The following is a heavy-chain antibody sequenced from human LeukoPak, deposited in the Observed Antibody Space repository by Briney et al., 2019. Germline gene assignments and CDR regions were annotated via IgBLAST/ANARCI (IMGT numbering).Heavy chain of an antibody. Sequence: SETLSLTCTVSGGSVTGYYWSWIRQPPGKGLEWIGYIHASGATLHYPSLRSRVTMSLDTTKNHFSLNLRSVTAADTAVYYCARHDEVPVIKNGFDIWGQGTVVTVSS. V-gene: IGHV4-4*09. J-gene: IGHJ3*02. CDR2: IHASGAT. CDR1: GGSVTGYY. D-gene: IGHD3-22*01. CDR3: ARHDEVPVIKNGFDI.